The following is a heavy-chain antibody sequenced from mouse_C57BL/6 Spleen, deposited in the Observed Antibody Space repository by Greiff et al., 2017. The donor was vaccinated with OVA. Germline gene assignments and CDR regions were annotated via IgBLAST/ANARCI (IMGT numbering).Heavy chain of an antibody. CDR1: GFTFSDYG. D-gene: IGHD1-1*01. CDR3: ARGHYGSSYWYFDV. CDR2: ISSGSSTI. Sequence: DVHLVESGGGLVKPGGSLKLSCAASGFTFSDYGMHWVRQAPEKGLEWVAYISSGSSTIYYADTVKGRFTISRDNAKNTLFLQMTSLRSEDTAMYYCARGHYGSSYWYFDVWGTGTTVTVSS. V-gene: IGHV5-17*01. J-gene: IGHJ1*03.